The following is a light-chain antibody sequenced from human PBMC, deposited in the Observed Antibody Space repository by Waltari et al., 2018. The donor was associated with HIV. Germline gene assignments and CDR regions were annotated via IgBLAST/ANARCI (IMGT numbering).Light chain of an antibody. CDR1: QTISYY. CDR2: AAT. Sequence: ESVLTQSPATRSLSPGERDTLSRTASQTISYYLACYQQKPRPAPRLLICAATSTATVIPARFSGSWSGTDFTLTISRLAPEYSAVYYCQQRSYWLTFGGGTKVEI. J-gene: IGKJ4*01. CDR3: QQRSYWLT. V-gene: IGKV3-11*01.